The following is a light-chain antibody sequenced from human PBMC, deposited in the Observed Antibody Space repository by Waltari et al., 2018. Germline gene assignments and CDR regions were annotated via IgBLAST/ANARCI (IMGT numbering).Light chain of an antibody. CDR1: QSISTS. CDR3: QQSFTTPPFT. Sequence: DFQMSQSPSSLSASVGDRVTITCRASQSISTSLTWYQQRPGKAPKLLIFPASSLHSGVPSRFRGSGSGTDFTLTISSLQPEDVATYYCQQSFTTPPFTFGPGTKVDIK. V-gene: IGKV1-39*01. CDR2: PAS. J-gene: IGKJ3*01.